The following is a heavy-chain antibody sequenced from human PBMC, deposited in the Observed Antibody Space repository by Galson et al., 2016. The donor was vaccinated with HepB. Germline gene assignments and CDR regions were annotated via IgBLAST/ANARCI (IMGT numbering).Heavy chain of an antibody. D-gene: IGHD3-10*01. V-gene: IGHV3-30*18. J-gene: IGHJ3*01. Sequence: SLRLSCAASGFSFSTYAMHWVRQAPGKGLEWVALISYDGSHSSYADSVKGRFTISRDNSKKTLYLQMNSLRAEDTAVYYCAKVPSMVRGFWGQGTMVTVSS. CDR1: GFSFSTYA. CDR3: AKVPSMVRGF. CDR2: ISYDGSHS.